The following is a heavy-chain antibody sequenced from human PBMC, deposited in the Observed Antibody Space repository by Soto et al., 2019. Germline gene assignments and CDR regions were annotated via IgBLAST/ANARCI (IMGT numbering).Heavy chain of an antibody. V-gene: IGHV5-10-1*01. Sequence: PGESLKISCKGSGYSFTSHWITWVRQMPGKGLEWMGRIDPSDSYINYSPSFQGHVTISADKSISTAYLEWSSLKASDTAIYYCARHVYYDVLKKNLWGQGTLVLVSS. CDR2: IDPSDSYI. CDR1: GYSFTSHW. CDR3: ARHVYYDVLKKNL. D-gene: IGHD3-9*01. J-gene: IGHJ4*02.